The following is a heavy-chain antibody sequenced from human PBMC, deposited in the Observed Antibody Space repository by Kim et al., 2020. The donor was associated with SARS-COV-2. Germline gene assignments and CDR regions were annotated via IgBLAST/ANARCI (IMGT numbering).Heavy chain of an antibody. CDR1: GYTFTSYA. J-gene: IGHJ3*02. CDR3: ARDQSLLMIFGVVITATANDAFDI. CDR2: INTNTGNP. Sequence: ASVKVSCKASGYTFTSYAMNWVRQAPGQGLEWMGWINTNTGNPTYAQGFTGRFVFSLDTSVSTAYLQISSLKAEDTAVYYCARDQSLLMIFGVVITATANDAFDIWGQGTMVTVSS. D-gene: IGHD3-3*01. V-gene: IGHV7-4-1*02.